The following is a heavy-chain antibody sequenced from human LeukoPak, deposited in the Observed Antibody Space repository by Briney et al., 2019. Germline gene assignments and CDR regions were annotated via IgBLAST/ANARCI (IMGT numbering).Heavy chain of an antibody. J-gene: IGHJ4*02. V-gene: IGHV4-39*01. Sequence: KPSETLSLTCTVSGGSISSSSYYWGWIRQPPGKGLEWIGSIYYSGSTYYNPSLKSRVTISVDTSKNQFSLKLSSVTAADTAVYYCARVLEGRRAGYYFDYWGQGTLVTVSS. CDR2: IYYSGST. CDR1: GGSISSSSYY. D-gene: IGHD6-19*01. CDR3: ARVLEGRRAGYYFDY.